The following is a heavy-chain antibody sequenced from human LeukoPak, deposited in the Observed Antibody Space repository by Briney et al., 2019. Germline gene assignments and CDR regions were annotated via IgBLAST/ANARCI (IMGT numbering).Heavy chain of an antibody. D-gene: IGHD3-10*01. CDR3: AREGGSGSYGYDY. J-gene: IGHJ4*02. CDR1: GFTVSTNY. Sequence: GGSLRLSCAASGFTVSTNYISWVRQAPGKGLEWVSVIYSAGSTYYTDSVTGRFTISRDNSKNTVYLQMNSLRPDDTAVYYCAREGGSGSYGYDYWGQGTLVTVSS. V-gene: IGHV3-66*02. CDR2: IYSAGST.